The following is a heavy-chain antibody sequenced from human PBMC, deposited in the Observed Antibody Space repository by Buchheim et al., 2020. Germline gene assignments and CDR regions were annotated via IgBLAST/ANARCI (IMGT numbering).Heavy chain of an antibody. J-gene: IGHJ6*02. D-gene: IGHD3-3*01. CDR2: IYYSGST. Sequence: QVQLQESGPGLVKPSQTLSLTCTVSGGSISSGGYYWSWIRQHPGKGLEWIGDIYYSGSTYYTPSLKSRVTISVDTSKNPFFLKLSSVTAADTAVYYCAGDRVYDFGPYGMDVWGQGTT. CDR1: GGSISSGGYY. V-gene: IGHV4-31*03. CDR3: AGDRVYDFGPYGMDV.